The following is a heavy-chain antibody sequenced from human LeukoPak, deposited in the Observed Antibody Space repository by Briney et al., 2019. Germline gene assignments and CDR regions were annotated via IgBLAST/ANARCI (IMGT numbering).Heavy chain of an antibody. Sequence: SETLSLTCTVSGGSISNYYWNWIRQPPGKGLEWIGYIYYTGNTNYNPSLKSRVTISVDTSKNQFSLKLSSVTAADTAVYYRARSKTTVTAFDYWGQGTLVTVSS. CDR3: ARSKTTVTAFDY. V-gene: IGHV4-59*12. D-gene: IGHD4-11*01. CDR2: IYYTGNT. CDR1: GGSISNYY. J-gene: IGHJ4*02.